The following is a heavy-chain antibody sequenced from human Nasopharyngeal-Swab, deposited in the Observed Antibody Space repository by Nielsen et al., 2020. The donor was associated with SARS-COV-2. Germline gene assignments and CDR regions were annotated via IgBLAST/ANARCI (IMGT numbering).Heavy chain of an antibody. V-gene: IGHV3-23*01. CDR2: ISGSGGST. J-gene: IGHJ4*02. Sequence: GESLKISCAASGFTFSSYAMSWVRQAPGKGLEWVSAISGSGGSTYYADSVKGRFTISRDNSKNTLYLQINSLRAEDTAVYYCVKAQTAAMVRVWGDYWGQGTLVTVSS. CDR3: VKAQTAAMVRVWGDY. D-gene: IGHD5-18*01. CDR1: GFTFSSYA.